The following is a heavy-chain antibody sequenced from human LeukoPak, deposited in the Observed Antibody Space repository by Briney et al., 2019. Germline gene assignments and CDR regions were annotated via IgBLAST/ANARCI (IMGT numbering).Heavy chain of an antibody. V-gene: IGHV1-69*01. CDR1: GGTFSSYA. CDR3: AGMVAPGFDY. J-gene: IGHJ4*02. Sequence: GASVKVSCKASGGTFSSYAISWVRQAPGQGLEWMGGIIPIFGTANYAHKFQGRVTITADESTSTAYMELSSLRSEDTAVYYCAGMVAPGFDYWGQGTLVTVSS. CDR2: IIPIFGTA. D-gene: IGHD1-26*01.